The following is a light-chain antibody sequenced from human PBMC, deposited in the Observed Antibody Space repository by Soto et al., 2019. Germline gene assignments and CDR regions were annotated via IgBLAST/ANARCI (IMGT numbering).Light chain of an antibody. CDR3: ETWDSNSWV. J-gene: IGLJ3*02. Sequence: QLVLTQSSSASASLGSSVKFTCTLSSGHSSYIIAWHQQQPGKAPRYLMKLEGSGTYNKGSGVPDRFSGSSSGADRYLTISTLQFEDEADYYCETWDSNSWVFGGGTKVTVL. CDR2: LEGSGTY. V-gene: IGLV4-60*02. CDR1: SGHSSYI.